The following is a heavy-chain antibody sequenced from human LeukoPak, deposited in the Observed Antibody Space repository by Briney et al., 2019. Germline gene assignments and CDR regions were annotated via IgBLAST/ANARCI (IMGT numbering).Heavy chain of an antibody. CDR2: IHSSGST. D-gene: IGHD6-19*01. J-gene: IGHJ5*02. CDR3: SRHEHKALAGDT. Sequence: SETLSLTCTVSGGSIISYYWSWIRQTPGKGLEWIAYIHSSGSTNYNPSLKSRVTISVGTSINHFSLTLTSLTAADTAVYFCSRHEHKALAGDTWGQGTLVTVSS. CDR1: GGSIISYY. V-gene: IGHV4-59*08.